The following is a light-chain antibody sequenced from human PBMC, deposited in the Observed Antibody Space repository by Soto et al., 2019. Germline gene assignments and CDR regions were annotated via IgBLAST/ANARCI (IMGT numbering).Light chain of an antibody. CDR2: AAS. CDR1: QGISSY. Sequence: AIRMTQSPSSLSASTGDRVTITCRASQGISSYLAWYQQKPGKAPKLLIYAASTLQSGVPSRFSGSGSGTDFTLTISCLQSEDFAVYYCQQYGSSGLTFGGGTKVEIK. J-gene: IGKJ4*01. V-gene: IGKV1-8*01. CDR3: QQYGSSGLT.